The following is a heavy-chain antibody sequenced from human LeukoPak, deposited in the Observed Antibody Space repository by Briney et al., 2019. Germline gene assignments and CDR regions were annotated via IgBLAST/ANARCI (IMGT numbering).Heavy chain of an antibody. J-gene: IGHJ4*02. CDR3: AREGEWELLLDY. Sequence: PGGSLRLSCAASGFTFSSYSMNWVRQAPGKGLEWVSSISSSSSYIYYADSVKGRFTISRDNAKNSLYLQMNSLRAEDTAVYYCAREGEWELLLDYWGQGTLVTVSS. V-gene: IGHV3-21*01. CDR1: GFTFSSYS. CDR2: ISSSSSYI. D-gene: IGHD1-26*01.